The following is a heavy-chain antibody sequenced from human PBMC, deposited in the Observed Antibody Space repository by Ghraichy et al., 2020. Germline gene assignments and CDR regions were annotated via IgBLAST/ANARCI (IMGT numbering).Heavy chain of an antibody. Sequence: GSLNISCAASGFTFSDHYMDWVRQAPGKGLEWVGRTRNKANSYTTEYAPSVKGRFTISRDDSKNSLYLQMNSLKTEDTAVYYCARAGIAAAGSAFSFDYWGQGTLVTVSS. D-gene: IGHD6-13*01. V-gene: IGHV3-72*01. CDR1: GFTFSDHY. J-gene: IGHJ4*02. CDR2: TRNKANSYTT. CDR3: ARAGIAAAGSAFSFDY.